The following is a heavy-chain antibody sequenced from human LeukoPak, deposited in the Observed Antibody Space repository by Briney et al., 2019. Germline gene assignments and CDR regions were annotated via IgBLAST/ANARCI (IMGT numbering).Heavy chain of an antibody. D-gene: IGHD4-17*01. V-gene: IGHV3-7*01. CDR1: GFTFSGYW. J-gene: IGHJ4*02. CDR2: IKQDGSEK. Sequence: GGSLRLSCAASGFTFSGYWMSWVRQAPGKGLEWVANIKQDGSEKYYVDSVKGRFTISRDNAKNSLYLQMNSLRAEDTAVYYCARGLRSNWGQGTLVTVSS. CDR3: ARGLRSN.